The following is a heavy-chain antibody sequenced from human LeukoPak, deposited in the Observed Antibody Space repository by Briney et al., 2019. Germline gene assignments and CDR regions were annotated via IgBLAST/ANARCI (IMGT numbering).Heavy chain of an antibody. CDR3: ARHLKYSSSSFDY. Sequence: SETLSLTCTVSGGSISSSSYYWGWIRQPPGKGLEWVGRIYYSGITYYNPSLKSRVTISVDTSKNQFSLKLSSVTAADTAVYYCARHLKYSSSSFDYWGQGTLVTVSS. CDR2: IYYSGIT. V-gene: IGHV4-39*01. J-gene: IGHJ4*02. D-gene: IGHD6-6*01. CDR1: GGSISSSSYY.